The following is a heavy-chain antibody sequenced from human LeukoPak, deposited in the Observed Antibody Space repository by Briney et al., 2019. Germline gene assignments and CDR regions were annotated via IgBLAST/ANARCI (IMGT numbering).Heavy chain of an antibody. V-gene: IGHV4-59*01. CDR2: IYYSGST. CDR3: ARVDPDSSSTLEVFDY. CDR1: GGSISSYY. Sequence: PSETLSLTCTVSGGSISSYYWSWIRQPPGKGLEWIGYIYYSGSTNFNPSLKSRVTISVDTSKNQFSLKLSSVTAADTAVYYCARVDPDSSSTLEVFDYWGQGTLVTVSS. D-gene: IGHD6-6*01. J-gene: IGHJ4*02.